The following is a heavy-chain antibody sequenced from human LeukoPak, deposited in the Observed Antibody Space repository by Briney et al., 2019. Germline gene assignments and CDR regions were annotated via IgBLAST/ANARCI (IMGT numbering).Heavy chain of an antibody. V-gene: IGHV1-8*03. CDR2: MHPNNGDT. CDR3: ARELIVLEPAARRYNYYMDV. CDR1: GYTFTSYN. Sequence: ASVKVSCKASGYTFTSYNINWVRQAPGQGLELMAWMHPNNGDTGYAQKFQDRVTVTSNTSISTAYMELRSLTSEDTAVSYCARELIVLEPAARRYNYYMDVWGIGTTVSVSS. D-gene: IGHD2-2*01. J-gene: IGHJ6*03.